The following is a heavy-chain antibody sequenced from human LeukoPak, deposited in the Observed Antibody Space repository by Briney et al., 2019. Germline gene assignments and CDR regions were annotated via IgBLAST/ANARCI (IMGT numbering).Heavy chain of an antibody. Sequence: PGGSLRLSCAASGFTFSSYAMSWVRQAPGKGLEWVSAISGSGGSTYYADSVKGRFTISRDNSKNTLYLQVNSLSAEDTAVYYCAKRAAGYDFWSGFFYFDYWGQGTLVTVSS. D-gene: IGHD3-3*01. J-gene: IGHJ4*02. V-gene: IGHV3-23*01. CDR1: GFTFSSYA. CDR2: ISGSGGST. CDR3: AKRAAGYDFWSGFFYFDY.